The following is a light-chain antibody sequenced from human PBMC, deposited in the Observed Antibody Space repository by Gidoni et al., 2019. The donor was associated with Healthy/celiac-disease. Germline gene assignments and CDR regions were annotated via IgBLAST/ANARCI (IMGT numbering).Light chain of an antibody. CDR2: GAS. Sequence: EIVMPQSPATLSVSPVERATLSFRASQSVSSNLAWYQQKPGQAPRLLIYGASTRATGIPARFSGSGFGTEFTLTISSLQSEDFAVYYCQQYNNWPPVTFGQGTKLEIK. J-gene: IGKJ2*01. CDR3: QQYNNWPPVT. CDR1: QSVSSN. V-gene: IGKV3-15*01.